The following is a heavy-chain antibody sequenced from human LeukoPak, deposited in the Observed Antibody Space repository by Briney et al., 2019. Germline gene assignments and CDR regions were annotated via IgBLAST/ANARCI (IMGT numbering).Heavy chain of an antibody. J-gene: IGHJ4*02. V-gene: IGHV4-38-2*02. CDR1: GYSISSGYY. CDR2: IYHSGST. Sequence: PSETLSLTCTVSGYSISSGYYWGWIRQPPGKGLEWIGSIYHSGSTYYNPSLKSRVTISVDTSKNQFSLKLSSVTAADTAVYYCARVRGRGSYIFGGFDYWGQGTLVTVSS. CDR3: ARVRGRGSYIFGGFDY. D-gene: IGHD1-26*01.